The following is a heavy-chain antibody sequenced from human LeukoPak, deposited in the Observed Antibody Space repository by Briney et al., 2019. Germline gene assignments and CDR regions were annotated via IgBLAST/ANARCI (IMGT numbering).Heavy chain of an antibody. CDR1: GFTFSNYW. Sequence: EGSLRLSCAVSGFTFSNYWMHWVRQAPGKGLVWVSCISSDGSSTNYADSVKGRFSISRDNAKNTLYLHMNSLRAEDTALYYCARPMISVMSLGADFWGQGSLVTVSS. V-gene: IGHV3-74*01. J-gene: IGHJ4*02. CDR2: ISSDGSST. D-gene: IGHD3/OR15-3a*01. CDR3: ARPMISVMSLGADF.